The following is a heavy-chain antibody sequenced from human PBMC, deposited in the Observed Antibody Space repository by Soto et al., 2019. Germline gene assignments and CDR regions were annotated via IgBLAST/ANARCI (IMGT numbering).Heavy chain of an antibody. CDR1: GFTFSSHA. CDR3: AKDKMEQWLVGGYYYS. Sequence: EVQLLESGGGLVQPGGSLRLSCAASGFTFSSHAMSWVRQAPGKGLEWVSSTIDSGGRSYHADSVRGRFTISRDNSKNTLYLQMNSLRADDTAIYYCAKDKMEQWLVGGYYYSWGQGALVTGSS. D-gene: IGHD6-19*01. J-gene: IGHJ4*02. CDR2: TIDSGGRS. V-gene: IGHV3-23*01.